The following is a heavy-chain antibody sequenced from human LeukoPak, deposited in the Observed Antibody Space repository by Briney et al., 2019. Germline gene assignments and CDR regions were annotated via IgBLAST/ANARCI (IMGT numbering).Heavy chain of an antibody. CDR2: IYYSGST. Sequence: KPSETLSLTCAVSGGSISSGGYSWSWIRQPPGKGLEWIGYIYYSGSTYYNPSLKSRVTISVDTSKNQFSLKLSSVTAADTAVYYCARVAAVRWFDPWGQGTLVTVSS. V-gene: IGHV4-30-4*07. D-gene: IGHD6-13*01. J-gene: IGHJ5*02. CDR1: GGSISSGGYS. CDR3: ARVAAVRWFDP.